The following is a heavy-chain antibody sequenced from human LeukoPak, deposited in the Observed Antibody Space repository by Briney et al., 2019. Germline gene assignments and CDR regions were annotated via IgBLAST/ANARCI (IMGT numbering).Heavy chain of an antibody. CDR1: GFTFSSYS. Sequence: GGSLRLSCAASGFTFSSYSMNWVRQAPGKGLEWVGRIKSKTDGGTTDYAAPVKGRFTISRDDSKNMLYLQMNSLKTEDTAVYYCTTDPMHTLDYWGQGTLVTVSS. CDR3: TTDPMHTLDY. D-gene: IGHD2-15*01. V-gene: IGHV3-15*01. CDR2: IKSKTDGGTT. J-gene: IGHJ4*02.